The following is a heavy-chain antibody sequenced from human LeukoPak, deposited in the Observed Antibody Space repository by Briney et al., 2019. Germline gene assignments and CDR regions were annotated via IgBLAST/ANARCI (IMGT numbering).Heavy chain of an antibody. CDR1: GYTFTDYY. CDR2: INAYNGNT. J-gene: IGHJ4*02. D-gene: IGHD2-2*01. V-gene: IGHV1-18*04. Sequence: ASVKVSCKASGYTFTDYYIFWVRQAPGQGLEWMGWINAYNGNTNYAQKLQGRVTMTRDMSTSTVYMELSSLRSEDTAVYYCARETTPAAIDYWGQGTLVTVSS. CDR3: ARETTPAAIDY.